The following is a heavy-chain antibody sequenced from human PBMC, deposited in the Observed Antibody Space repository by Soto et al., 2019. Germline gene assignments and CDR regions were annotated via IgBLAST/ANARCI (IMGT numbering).Heavy chain of an antibody. J-gene: IGHJ4*02. V-gene: IGHV4-4*02. Sequence: QVQLQESGPGLVKPSGTLSLTCAVSGDSINSSDWWNWVRQPPGKGPEWIGEIYHAGYINYNPSLKSRVTISMDTSKNQFSLNLNSVTAADTAVYYCARDHAFSGNWAFDYWGQGALVTVSS. CDR2: IYHAGYI. CDR3: ARDHAFSGNWAFDY. CDR1: GDSINSSDW. D-gene: IGHD6-25*01.